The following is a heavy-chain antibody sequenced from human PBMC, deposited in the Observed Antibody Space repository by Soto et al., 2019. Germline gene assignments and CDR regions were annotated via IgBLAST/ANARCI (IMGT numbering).Heavy chain of an antibody. Sequence: PGGSLRLSCAASGFTFNNFAMSWVRQAPGKGLQWVSSLSGGGRTTYYADSVKGRFTISRDNFRNTLYLQMNSLRAEDTAVYYCAKDYGGNVPDAFDVWGQGTLVTVS. V-gene: IGHV3-23*01. CDR3: AKDYGGNVPDAFDV. CDR1: GFTFNNFA. CDR2: LSGGGRTT. D-gene: IGHD4-17*01. J-gene: IGHJ3*01.